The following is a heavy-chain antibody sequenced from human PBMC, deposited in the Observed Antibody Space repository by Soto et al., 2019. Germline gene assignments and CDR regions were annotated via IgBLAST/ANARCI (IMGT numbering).Heavy chain of an antibody. CDR2: ISWDGDST. CDR1: GFTFSSYA. CDR3: AKDIEDAFDI. V-gene: IGHV3-43*01. Sequence: GGSLRLSCAASGFTFSSYAMSWVRQAPGKGLEWVSLISWDGDSTYYADSVKGRFTISRDNSKNYLYLQMNSLRTEDTALYYCAKDIEDAFDIWGQGTMVTVSS. J-gene: IGHJ3*02.